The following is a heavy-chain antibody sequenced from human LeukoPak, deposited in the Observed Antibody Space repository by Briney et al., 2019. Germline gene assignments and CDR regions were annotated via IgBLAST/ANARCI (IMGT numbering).Heavy chain of an antibody. V-gene: IGHV3-74*01. CDR3: AREWITSNFDY. CDR1: EFTFSSYW. CDR2: INSDGSST. D-gene: IGHD3-16*01. J-gene: IGHJ4*02. Sequence: PGGSLRLFCAASEFTFSSYWMHWVRQAPGKGLVWVSRINSDGSSTSYADSVKGRFTISRDNAKNTLYLQMNSLRAEDTAVYYCAREWITSNFDYWGQGTLVTVSS.